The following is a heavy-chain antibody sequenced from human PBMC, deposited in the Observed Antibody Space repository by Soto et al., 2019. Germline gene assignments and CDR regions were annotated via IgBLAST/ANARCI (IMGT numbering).Heavy chain of an antibody. CDR1: GDTFSGYP. V-gene: IGHV1-69*13. D-gene: IGHD3-10*01. Sequence: SVKVSCKASGDTFSGYPINWVRQAPGEGLEWMGRIIPAFGTTNDAQRFEGRVTFTADESTNTAYMELRGLLSEDTAVYYCARDGGFGELKYWGPGTLVTVSS. CDR3: ARDGGFGELKY. J-gene: IGHJ4*02. CDR2: IIPAFGTT.